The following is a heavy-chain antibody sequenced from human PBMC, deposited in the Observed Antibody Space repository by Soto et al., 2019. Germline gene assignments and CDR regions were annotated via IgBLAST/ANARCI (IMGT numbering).Heavy chain of an antibody. Sequence: VGSLRLSCAASGFTFSSYGMHWVRQAPGKGLEWVAVISYDGSNKYYADSVKGRFTISRDNSKNTLYLQMNSLRAEDTAVYYCAKGKRFLEWFRYYFDYWGQGTLVTVSS. CDR2: ISYDGSNK. D-gene: IGHD3-3*01. V-gene: IGHV3-30*18. CDR3: AKGKRFLEWFRYYFDY. J-gene: IGHJ4*02. CDR1: GFTFSSYG.